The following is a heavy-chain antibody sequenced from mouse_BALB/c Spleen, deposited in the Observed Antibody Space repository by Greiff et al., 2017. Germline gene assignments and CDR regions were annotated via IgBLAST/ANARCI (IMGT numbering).Heavy chain of an antibody. CDR1: GYTFTSYW. D-gene: IGHD2-2*01. Sequence: LQQPGSELVRPGASVKLSCKASGYTFTSYWMHWVKQRHGQGLEWIGNIYPGSGSTNYDEKFKSKGTLTVDTSSSTAYMHLSSLTSEDSAVYYCTREGYGYAMDYWGQGTSVTVSS. CDR3: TREGYGYAMDY. J-gene: IGHJ4*01. V-gene: IGHV1S22*01. CDR2: IYPGSGST.